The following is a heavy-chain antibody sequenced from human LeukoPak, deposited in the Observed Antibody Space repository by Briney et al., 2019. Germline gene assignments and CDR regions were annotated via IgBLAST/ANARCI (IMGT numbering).Heavy chain of an antibody. CDR2: IYYSGST. CDR3: AREGYTSGWYLIH. CDR1: GGSISSGGYY. V-gene: IGHV4-31*03. D-gene: IGHD6-19*01. Sequence: PSQTLSLTCTVSGGSISSGGYYWSWIRQHPGKGLEWIGYIYYSGSTYYNPSLKSRVTISVDTSKNQFSLKLSSVTAADTAVYYCAREGYTSGWYLIHWGQGTMVTVSS. J-gene: IGHJ3*01.